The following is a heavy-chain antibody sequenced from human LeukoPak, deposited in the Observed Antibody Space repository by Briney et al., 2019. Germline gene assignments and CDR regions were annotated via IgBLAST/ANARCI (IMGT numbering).Heavy chain of an antibody. V-gene: IGHV2-5*02. CDR3: VHIEGYYDGTGYYLEYFQH. Sequence: SGPTLVNPTQTLTLTCTFSGFSLSTSGVGVGWIRQPPGKALEWLALIYWDDDKRYSPSLKSRLTITKDTSKNQVVLTMTNMDPVDTATYYCVHIEGYYDGTGYYLEYFQHWGQGTLVTVSS. CDR2: IYWDDDK. CDR1: GFSLSTSGVG. J-gene: IGHJ1*01. D-gene: IGHD3-22*01.